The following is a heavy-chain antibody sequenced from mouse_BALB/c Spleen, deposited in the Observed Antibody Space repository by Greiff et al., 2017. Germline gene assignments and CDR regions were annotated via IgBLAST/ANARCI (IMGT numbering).Heavy chain of an antibody. Sequence: EVQLVESGGGLVKPGGSLKLSCAASGFTFSSYAMSWVRQSPEKRLEWVAEISSGGSYTYYPDTVTGRFTISRDNAKNTLYLEMSSLRSEDTAMYYCARVSIYYGYSYYFDYWGQGTTLTVSS. D-gene: IGHD2-2*01. CDR2: ISSGGSYT. CDR3: ARVSIYYGYSYYFDY. J-gene: IGHJ2*01. CDR1: GFTFSSYA. V-gene: IGHV5-9-4*01.